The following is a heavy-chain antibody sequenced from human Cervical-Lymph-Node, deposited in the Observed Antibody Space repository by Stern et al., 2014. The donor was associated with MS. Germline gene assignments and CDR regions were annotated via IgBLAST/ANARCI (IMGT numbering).Heavy chain of an antibody. CDR2: IYTSGST. J-gene: IGHJ6*02. D-gene: IGHD3-3*01. Sequence: QVQLQESGPGLVKPSQTLSLTCSVSGDPMSSSRYYWSWIRQPAGKGLEWIGRIYTSGSTNYTPSLKSGSTISVDMSKTQFSLNLPSVTAADTAVYYCARVNHSPFGMTLSHGMDVWGRGTTVTVSS. CDR1: GDPMSSSRYY. V-gene: IGHV4-61*02. CDR3: ARVNHSPFGMTLSHGMDV.